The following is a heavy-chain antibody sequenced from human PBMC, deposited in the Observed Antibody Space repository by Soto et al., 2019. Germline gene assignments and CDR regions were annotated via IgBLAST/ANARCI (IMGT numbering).Heavy chain of an antibody. CDR3: AKDPVTIFGVVINYFDY. V-gene: IGHV3-23*01. Sequence: GGSLRLSCAATGFTFSSYAMSWVRQAPGKGLEWVSAISGSGGSTYYADSVKGRFTISRDNSKNTLYLQMNSLRAEDTAVYYCAKDPVTIFGVVINYFDYWGQGTLVTVSS. J-gene: IGHJ4*02. CDR1: GFTFSSYA. D-gene: IGHD3-3*01. CDR2: ISGSGGST.